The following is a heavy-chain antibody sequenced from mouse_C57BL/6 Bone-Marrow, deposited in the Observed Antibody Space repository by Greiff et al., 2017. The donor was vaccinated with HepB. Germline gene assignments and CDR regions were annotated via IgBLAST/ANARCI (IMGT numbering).Heavy chain of an antibody. J-gene: IGHJ3*01. V-gene: IGHV1-4*01. CDR1: GYTFTSYT. Sequence: VQRVESGAELARPGASVKMSCKASGYTFTSYTMHWVKQRPGQGLEWIGYINPSSGYTKYNQKFKDKATLTADKSSSTAYMQLSSLTSEDSAVYYCARQTTGFAYWGQGTLVTVSA. CDR3: ARQTTGFAY. CDR2: INPSSGYT.